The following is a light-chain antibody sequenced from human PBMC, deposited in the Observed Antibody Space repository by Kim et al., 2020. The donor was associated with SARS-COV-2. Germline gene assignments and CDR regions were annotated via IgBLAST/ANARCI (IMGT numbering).Light chain of an antibody. CDR1: VLAKKY. Sequence: SYELTQPSSVSVSPGQTARITCSGDVLAKKYARWFQQKPGQAPVLVIYKDSERPSGIPERFSGSSSGTTVTLTISGAQVEDVADYYCYSAADNNVVFGGGTQLTVL. V-gene: IGLV3-27*01. CDR3: YSAADNNVV. CDR2: KDS. J-gene: IGLJ2*01.